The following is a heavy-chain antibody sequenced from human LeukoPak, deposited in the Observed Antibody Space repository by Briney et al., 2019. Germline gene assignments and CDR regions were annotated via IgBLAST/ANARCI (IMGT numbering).Heavy chain of an antibody. CDR1: GYTFNHNY. V-gene: IGHV1-18*01. J-gene: IGHJ4*02. CDR2: ISAYNGNT. Sequence: ASVKVSCKASGYTFNHNYIHWVRQAPGQGLEWMGWISAYNGNTNYAQKLQGRVTMTTDTSTSTAYMELRSLRSDDTAVYYCARTWWGGATNYFDYWGQGTLVTVSS. D-gene: IGHD1-26*01. CDR3: ARTWWGGATNYFDY.